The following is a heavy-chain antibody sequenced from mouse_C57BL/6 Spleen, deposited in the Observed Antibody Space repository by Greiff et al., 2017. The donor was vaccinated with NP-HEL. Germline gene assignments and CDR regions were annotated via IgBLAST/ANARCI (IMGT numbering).Heavy chain of an antibody. D-gene: IGHD2-3*01. J-gene: IGHJ2*01. V-gene: IGHV10-1*01. CDR3: ERDSYEGSLDY. Sequence: EVQRVESGGGLVQPKGSLKLSCAASGFSFNTYAMNWVRQAPGKGLEWVARIRSKSNNYATYYADSVKDRFTISRDDSESMLYLQMNNLKTEETEMEKGERDSYEGSLDYWGKGTTLTVAS. CDR1: GFSFNTYA. CDR2: IRSKSNNYAT.